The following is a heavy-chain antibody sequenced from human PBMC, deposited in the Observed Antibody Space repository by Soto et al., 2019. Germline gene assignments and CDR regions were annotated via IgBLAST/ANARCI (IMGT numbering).Heavy chain of an antibody. CDR1: GFTFSRYW. CDR2: IEQDGSQK. V-gene: IGHV3-7*01. J-gene: IGHJ5*02. D-gene: IGHD6-19*01. Sequence: SGGGLVQPGGSPRLSCAASGFTFSRYWMTWVRQAPGKGLEWVAIIEQDGSQKYYVDSVKGRFTISRDNAKNSLYLQMSSLRAGDTAMYYCARYSSADGWFDPWGQGTLVTVSS. CDR3: ARYSSADGWFDP.